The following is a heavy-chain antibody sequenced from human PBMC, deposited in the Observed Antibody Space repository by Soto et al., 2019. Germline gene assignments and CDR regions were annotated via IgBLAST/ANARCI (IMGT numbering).Heavy chain of an antibody. CDR2: IRSKAYGETT. Sequence: GGSLRLSCTCFGFTFGDYAISWSRQAPGKGLEWVGVIRSKAYGETTDYGASVKGRFTILRDDSKSIAYLQLNSLQSEDTGVYYCTRYTYTSRYSYFGMDVWGHGTAVTVSS. CDR3: TRYTYTSRYSYFGMDV. D-gene: IGHD2-2*01. J-gene: IGHJ6*02. V-gene: IGHV3-49*03. CDR1: GFTFGDYA.